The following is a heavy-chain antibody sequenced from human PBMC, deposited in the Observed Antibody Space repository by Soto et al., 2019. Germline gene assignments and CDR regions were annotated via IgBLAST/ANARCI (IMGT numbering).Heavy chain of an antibody. D-gene: IGHD6-19*01. CDR1: GFTFSSYG. V-gene: IGHV3-33*01. CDR3: ARGSSGCHRRGYCDY. CDR2: IWYDGSSK. Sequence: QVQLVESGGGVVQPGRSLRLSCAASGFTFSSYGMHWVRQAPGKGLEWVAGIWYDGSSKYYADSVKGLFTISRDNSKNTLYLQMNSLRAEDTAVYYCARGSSGCHRRGYCDYWGQGTLFTVSS. J-gene: IGHJ4*02.